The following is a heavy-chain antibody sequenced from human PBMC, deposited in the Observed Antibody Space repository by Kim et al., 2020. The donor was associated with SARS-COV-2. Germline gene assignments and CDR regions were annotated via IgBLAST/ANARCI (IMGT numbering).Heavy chain of an antibody. D-gene: IGHD2-15*01. Sequence: VKGRFTISRDDSKNTLYLQMNSLKTEDTAVYYCTADEVVAATYYYYYGMDVWGQGTTVTVSS. V-gene: IGHV3-15*01. CDR3: TADEVVAATYYYYYGMDV. J-gene: IGHJ6*02.